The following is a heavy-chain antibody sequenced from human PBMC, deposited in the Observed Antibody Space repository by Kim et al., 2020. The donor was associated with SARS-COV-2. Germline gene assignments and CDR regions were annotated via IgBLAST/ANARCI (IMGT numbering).Heavy chain of an antibody. CDR3: ARDSQNSGWGYFDF. Sequence: AQKFPGRVTMTRDTSTSTLYMELNSLRSEDTDVYYCARDSQNSGWGYFDFWGQGTLVTVSS. D-gene: IGHD6-19*01. J-gene: IGHJ4*02. V-gene: IGHV1-46*01.